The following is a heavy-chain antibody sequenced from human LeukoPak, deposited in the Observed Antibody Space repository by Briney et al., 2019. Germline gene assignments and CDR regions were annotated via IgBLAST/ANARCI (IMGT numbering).Heavy chain of an antibody. D-gene: IGHD6-13*01. V-gene: IGHV4-59*12. CDR2: IYYSGSA. J-gene: IGHJ4*02. Sequence: SETLSLTCTVSGGSISSYYWSWIRQPPGKGLEWIGYIYYSGSANYNPSLKSRVTISVDTSKNQFSLKLSSVTAADTAVYYCARDRQQLVRGDYFDYWGQGYMVTVSS. CDR1: GGSISSYY. CDR3: ARDRQQLVRGDYFDY.